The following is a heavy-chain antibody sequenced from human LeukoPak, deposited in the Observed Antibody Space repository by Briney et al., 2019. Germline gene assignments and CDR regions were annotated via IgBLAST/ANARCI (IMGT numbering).Heavy chain of an antibody. Sequence: GGSLRLSCAASGFTFSRYWMHWVRQAPGKGLVRVSRINGDGSTTSYADSVKGGFTISRDNAKNTLYLQMNSLRAEDTAVYYCATGNYYDSRGYYTFGHWGQGTLVTVSS. CDR2: INGDGSTT. V-gene: IGHV3-74*01. J-gene: IGHJ1*01. CDR3: ATGNYYDSRGYYTFGH. D-gene: IGHD3-22*01. CDR1: GFTFSRYW.